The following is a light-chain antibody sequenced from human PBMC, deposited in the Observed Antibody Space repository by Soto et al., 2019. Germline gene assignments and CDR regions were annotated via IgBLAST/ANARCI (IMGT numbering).Light chain of an antibody. V-gene: IGKV3-11*01. Sequence: EIVLTQSPATLSLSPGERATLSCRASQSIVSYLAWYQQKPGQAPRLLIYDASNRATGIPARFSGSGSGTDFTLTISSLESEDVAVYCCQQRSNTGIAFGQGTRLEIK. J-gene: IGKJ5*01. CDR3: QQRSNTGIA. CDR2: DAS. CDR1: QSIVSY.